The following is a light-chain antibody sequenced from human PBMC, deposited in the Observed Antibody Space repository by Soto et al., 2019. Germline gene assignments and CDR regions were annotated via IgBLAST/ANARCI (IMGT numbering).Light chain of an antibody. CDR1: HHVATN. Sequence: EIVMTQSPVTLSVSPGERATLSCRASHHVATNLAWYQQKPGQPPRLLIYGASTRATGVSARFSGSGSGTEFTLTISSLQSDDFAVYYGQQYTARPPWTFGQGTRV. CDR3: QQYTARPPWT. CDR2: GAS. J-gene: IGKJ1*01. V-gene: IGKV3-15*01.